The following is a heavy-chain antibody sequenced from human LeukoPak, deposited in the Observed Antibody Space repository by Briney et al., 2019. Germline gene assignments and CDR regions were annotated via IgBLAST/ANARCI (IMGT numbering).Heavy chain of an antibody. D-gene: IGHD6-13*01. CDR1: GFSVSSNY. CDR2: IYSGGST. V-gene: IGHV3-53*01. J-gene: IGHJ4*02. CDR3: ATGYSSSWYY. Sequence: GGSLRLSCAASGFSVSSNYMSWVRQAPGKGLEWVSVIYSGGSTYYADSVKGRFTISRGNSKNTLYPQMHSLRAEDTAVYYCATGYSSSWYYWGQGTLVTVSS.